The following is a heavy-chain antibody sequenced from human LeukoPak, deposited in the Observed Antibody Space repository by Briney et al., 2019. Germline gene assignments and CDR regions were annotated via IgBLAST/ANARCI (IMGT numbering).Heavy chain of an antibody. J-gene: IGHJ4*02. CDR2: MSPNSGDT. D-gene: IGHD7-27*01. CDR3: ARGPPNWGYDY. V-gene: IGHV1-8*02. Sequence: ASVKVSCKASGYTFTTYGFNWVRQATGQRPEWMGWMSPNSGDTGYAQKFQDRVTMTRNTSISTAYMELSSLRSDDTAVYYCARGPPNWGYDYWGPGTLVTVSS. CDR1: GYTFTTYG.